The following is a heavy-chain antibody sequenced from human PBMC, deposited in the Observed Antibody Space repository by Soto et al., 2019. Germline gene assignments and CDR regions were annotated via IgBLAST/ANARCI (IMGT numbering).Heavy chain of an antibody. Sequence: SETLSLTCAVYGGSFSGYYWSWIRQPPGKGLEWIGEINHSGSTNYNPSLKSRVTISVDTSKNQFSLKLSSVTAADTAVYYCARGGVPAARMTTSLDYYYGMDVWGQGTTVTVSS. CDR3: ARGGVPAARMTTSLDYYYGMDV. D-gene: IGHD2-2*01. V-gene: IGHV4-34*01. J-gene: IGHJ6*02. CDR1: GGSFSGYY. CDR2: INHSGST.